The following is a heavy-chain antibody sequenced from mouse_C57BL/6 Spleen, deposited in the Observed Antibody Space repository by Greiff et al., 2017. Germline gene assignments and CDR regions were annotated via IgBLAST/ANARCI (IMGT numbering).Heavy chain of an antibody. CDR3: TRDHGHLPFAY. CDR2: ISSGGDYI. D-gene: IGHD1-1*02. V-gene: IGHV5-9-1*02. Sequence: EVKLVESGEGLVKPGGSLKLSCAASGFTFSSYAMSWVRQTPEKRLEWVAYISSGGDYIYYADTVKGRFTISRDNARNTLYLQMSSLKSEDTAMYYCTRDHGHLPFAYWGQGTLVTVSA. J-gene: IGHJ3*01. CDR1: GFTFSSYA.